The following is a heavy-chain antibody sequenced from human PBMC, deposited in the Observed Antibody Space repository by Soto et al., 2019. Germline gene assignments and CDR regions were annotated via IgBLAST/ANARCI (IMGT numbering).Heavy chain of an antibody. CDR3: ARGLQRRFGGYKGLGYHGMDV. Sequence: SETLSLTCAVYGGSFSGYYWSWIRQPPGKGLEWIGEINHSGSTNYNPSLKSRVTISVDTSKNQFSLKLSSVTAADTAVYYCARGLQRRFGGYKGLGYHGMDVWGQGTTVTVSS. CDR1: GGSFSGYY. J-gene: IGHJ6*02. CDR2: INHSGST. D-gene: IGHD5-12*01. V-gene: IGHV4-34*01.